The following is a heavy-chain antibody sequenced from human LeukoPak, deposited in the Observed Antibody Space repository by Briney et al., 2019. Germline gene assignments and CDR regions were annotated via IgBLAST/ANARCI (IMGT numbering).Heavy chain of an antibody. D-gene: IGHD3-10*01. J-gene: IGHJ4*02. Sequence: GGSLRLSCAASGFTFSSYGMHWVRQAPGKGLEWVSVIYSGGSTYYADSVKGRFTISRDNSKNTLYLQMNSLKTEDTAVYYCTTDLLVRGVMGGQGTLVTVSS. CDR3: TTDLLVRGVM. V-gene: IGHV3-NL1*01. CDR1: GFTFSSYG. CDR2: IYSGGST.